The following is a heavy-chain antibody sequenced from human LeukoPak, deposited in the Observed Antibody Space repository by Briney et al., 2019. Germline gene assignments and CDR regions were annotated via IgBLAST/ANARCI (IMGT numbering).Heavy chain of an antibody. Sequence: SETLSLTCTVSGGSISSYYWSWIRQPPGKGLEWIGYIYYSGSTNYNPSLKSRVTISVDTSKNQFSLKLSSVTAADTAVYYCAREGVRIRGYSYGHGRGGVYFQHWGQGTLVTVSS. CDR3: AREGVRIRGYSYGHGRGGVYFQH. D-gene: IGHD5-18*01. CDR2: IYYSGST. V-gene: IGHV4-59*12. J-gene: IGHJ1*01. CDR1: GGSISSYY.